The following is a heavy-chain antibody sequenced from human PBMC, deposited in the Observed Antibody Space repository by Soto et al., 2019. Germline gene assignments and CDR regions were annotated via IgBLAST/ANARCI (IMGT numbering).Heavy chain of an antibody. V-gene: IGHV4-39*01. D-gene: IGHD6-13*01. CDR3: RSSSRYSTDV. Sequence: QLQLQESRPGLVKPSETLSLSCTVSGGSITSSFYCGRIRQPPGKGLEWIGSIYGTGNTYYNPSLKGRVTITADTSKNKFSLNLISVTAADTAVYYCRSSSRYSTDVWGQGATVTVSS. J-gene: IGHJ6*02. CDR2: IYGTGNT. CDR1: GGSITSSFY.